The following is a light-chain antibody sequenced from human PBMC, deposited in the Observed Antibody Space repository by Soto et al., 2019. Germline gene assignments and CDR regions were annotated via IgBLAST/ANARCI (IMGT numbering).Light chain of an antibody. V-gene: IGKV1-8*01. CDR2: AAS. J-gene: IGKJ2*01. CDR3: QQYYSYPYT. CDR1: QGISSY. Sequence: AIRMTQSPSSFSASTGDRVTITCRASQGISSYLAWYQQKPGKAPKLLIYAASTLQSGVPSRFSGSGSGTDFTLTSSCLQSEDFATYYCQQYYSYPYTFGQGTKLKIK.